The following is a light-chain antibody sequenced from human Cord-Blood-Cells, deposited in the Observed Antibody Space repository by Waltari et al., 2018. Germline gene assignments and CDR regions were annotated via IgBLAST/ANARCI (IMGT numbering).Light chain of an antibody. CDR1: QSVSSN. Sequence: EIVMTQSPATLSVSPGERATLSCRASQSVSSNLAWYQQKPGQAPRLLIYGAPTRATGIPARFSGSGSGTEFTLTISSLQSEDFAVYYCQQYNNWPPARTFGQGTKVEIK. CDR2: GAP. V-gene: IGKV3-15*01. J-gene: IGKJ1*01. CDR3: QQYNNWPPART.